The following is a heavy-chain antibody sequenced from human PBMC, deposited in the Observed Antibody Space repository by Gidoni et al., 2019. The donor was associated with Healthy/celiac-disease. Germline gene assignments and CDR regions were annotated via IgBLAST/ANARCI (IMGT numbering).Heavy chain of an antibody. Sequence: EVQLVASGGGLVQSGRSLRLSCSASGFTSDDYALRWVRQAPGKGLDVVSGISWNNGRLCYAESVKGRFTISRVNAKNSLYLKMNSLRGEDTALYYCAKDICDGYNFRDNGVAAFDIWGQGTMVTVSS. J-gene: IGHJ3*02. CDR2: ISWNNGRL. CDR3: AKDICDGYNFRDNGVAAFDI. CDR1: GFTSDDYA. D-gene: IGHD5-12*01. V-gene: IGHV3-9*02.